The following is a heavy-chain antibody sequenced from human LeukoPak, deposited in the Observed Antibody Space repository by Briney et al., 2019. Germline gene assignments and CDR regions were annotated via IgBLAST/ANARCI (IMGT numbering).Heavy chain of an antibody. J-gene: IGHJ4*02. Sequence: KASETLSLTCAVYGGSFSGYYWSWIRQPPGKGLEWIGEINHSGSTNYNPSLKSRVTISVDTSKNQFSLKLSSVTAANTAVYYCARGYSGYDPFDYWGQGTLVTVSS. CDR2: INHSGST. CDR3: ARGYSGYDPFDY. CDR1: GGSFSGYY. V-gene: IGHV4-34*01. D-gene: IGHD5-12*01.